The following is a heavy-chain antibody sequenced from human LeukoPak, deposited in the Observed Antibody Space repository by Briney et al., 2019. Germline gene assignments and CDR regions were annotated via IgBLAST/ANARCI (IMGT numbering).Heavy chain of an antibody. D-gene: IGHD6-19*01. CDR3: AKHSSGWYYFDY. CDR1: GFTFSSYW. V-gene: IGHV3-23*01. Sequence: GGSLRLSCAASGFTFSSYWMSWVRQAPGKGLEWVSAISGSGGSTYYADSVKGRFTISRDNSKNTLYLQMNSLRAEDTAVYYCAKHSSGWYYFDYWGQGTLVTVSS. J-gene: IGHJ4*02. CDR2: ISGSGGST.